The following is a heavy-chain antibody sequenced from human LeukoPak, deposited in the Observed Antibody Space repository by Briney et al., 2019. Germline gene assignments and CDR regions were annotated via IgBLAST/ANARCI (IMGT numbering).Heavy chain of an antibody. CDR2: ISYDGSNK. CDR1: GFTFSSYA. V-gene: IGHV3-30*04. D-gene: IGHD4-17*01. CDR3: AKAMRLTTMTTGDNTDY. J-gene: IGHJ4*02. Sequence: PGGSLRLSCAASGFTFSSYAMHWVRQAPGKGLEWVAVISYDGSNKYYADSVKGRFTISRDNSKNTLYLQMNSLRAEDTAEYFCAKAMRLTTMTTGDNTDYWGQGTLVTVSS.